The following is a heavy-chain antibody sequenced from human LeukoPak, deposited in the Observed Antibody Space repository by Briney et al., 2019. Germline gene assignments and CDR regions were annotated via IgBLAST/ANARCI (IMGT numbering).Heavy chain of an antibody. CDR3: AKDMTQFWSGPDY. D-gene: IGHD3-3*01. CDR2: ISYDGSNK. CDR1: GFTFSSYG. V-gene: IGHV3-30*18. Sequence: GGSLRLSCAASGFTFSSYGMHWVRQAPGKGLEWVAVISYDGSNKYYADSVKGRFTISRDNSKNTLFLQMNSLRAEDTAVYYCAKDMTQFWSGPDYWGQGTLVTVSS. J-gene: IGHJ4*02.